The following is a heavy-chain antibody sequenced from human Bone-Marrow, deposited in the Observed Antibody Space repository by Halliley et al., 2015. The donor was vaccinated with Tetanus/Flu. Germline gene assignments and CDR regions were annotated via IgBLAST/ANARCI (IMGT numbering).Heavy chain of an antibody. V-gene: IGHV4-31*03. CDR1: GGSISSGGFF. J-gene: IGHJ4*02. CDR2: IYYTGST. Sequence: LRLSCTVSGGSISSGGFFWSWIRQLPGKGLEWIGYIYYTGSTYYNSSLKSRLTMSIDTSRNQFSLRLSSVTAADTAVYYCARDFFDSTGYIDYWGQGTLVTVSS. CDR3: ARDFFDSTGYIDY. D-gene: IGHD3-22*01.